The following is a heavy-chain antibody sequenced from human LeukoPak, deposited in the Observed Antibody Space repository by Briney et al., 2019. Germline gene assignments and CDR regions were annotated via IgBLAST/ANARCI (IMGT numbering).Heavy chain of an antibody. J-gene: IGHJ3*02. CDR3: TRHGGRDYYDSSEDAFDI. CDR2: IRSKAHSSAT. V-gene: IGHV3-73*01. Sequence: GGSLRLSCAASGFTFSGSSMHWVRQASGKGLEWVGRIRSKAHSSATAYAASVKGRFTISRDDSKNTAYLQMNSLKTEDTAVYYCTRHGGRDYYDSSEDAFDIWGQGTMVIVSS. CDR1: GFTFSGSS. D-gene: IGHD3-22*01.